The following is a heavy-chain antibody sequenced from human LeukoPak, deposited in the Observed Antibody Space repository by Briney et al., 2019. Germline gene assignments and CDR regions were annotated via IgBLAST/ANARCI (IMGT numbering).Heavy chain of an antibody. CDR2: IRYDGNNK. Sequence: GGSLRLSCAASGFTFSSSDMHWVRQAPGKGLEWVAFIRYDGNNKYYADSVKGRLTITRDNSKNTLYLQMNSLRAEDTAVYYCAKASGWFGELLSPFDYWGQGTLVTVSS. CDR3: AKASGWFGELLSPFDY. J-gene: IGHJ4*02. D-gene: IGHD3-10*01. CDR1: GFTFSSSD. V-gene: IGHV3-30*02.